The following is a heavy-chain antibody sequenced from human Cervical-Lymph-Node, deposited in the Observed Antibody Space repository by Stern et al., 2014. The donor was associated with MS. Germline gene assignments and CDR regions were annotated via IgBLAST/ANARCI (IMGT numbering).Heavy chain of an antibody. CDR1: GDIFTASP. J-gene: IGHJ4*02. CDR3: ASQGASGFGGSPTGY. CDR2: INTNTGTP. V-gene: IGHV7-4-1*02. Sequence: VQLVESGSELRKPGASVKVSCKASGDIFTASPINWVRQAPGQGLEWMGWINTNTGTPPSAQDFTGRVVCSLDTSVGTTYLQISSLKPEDTAIYYCASQGASGFGGSPTGYWGQGTLVTVSS. D-gene: IGHD1-26*01.